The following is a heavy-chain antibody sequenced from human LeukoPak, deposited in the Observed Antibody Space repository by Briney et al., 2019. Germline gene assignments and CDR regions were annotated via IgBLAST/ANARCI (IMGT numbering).Heavy chain of an antibody. J-gene: IGHJ6*02. Sequence: GGSLRLSCAASGFTFSSYWMNWVRQAPGKGLEWVANIKQDGSEKYYVDSAKGRFTISRDNARDSLFLQMNSLRAEDTAVYYCARRPFGAGTLYYYYGMDVWGQGTTVTVSS. CDR2: IKQDGSEK. CDR3: ARRPFGAGTLYYYYGMDV. CDR1: GFTFSSYW. D-gene: IGHD3-10*01. V-gene: IGHV3-7*01.